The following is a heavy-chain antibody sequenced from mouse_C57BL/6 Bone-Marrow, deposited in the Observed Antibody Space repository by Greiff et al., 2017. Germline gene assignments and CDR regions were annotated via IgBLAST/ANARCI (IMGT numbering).Heavy chain of an antibody. J-gene: IGHJ1*03. Sequence: QVQLQQPGAELVRPGSSVTLSCKASGYTFTSYWMDWVKQRPVQGLEWIGNIYPSDSETHYNQKFKDKATLTVDKSSSTAYMQLSSLTSEDSAVYYCVRLPLYYYGSSYPHWYFDVWGTAPPVT. D-gene: IGHD1-1*01. CDR3: VRLPLYYYGSSYPHWYFDV. V-gene: IGHV1-61*01. CDR2: IYPSDSET. CDR1: GYTFTSYW.